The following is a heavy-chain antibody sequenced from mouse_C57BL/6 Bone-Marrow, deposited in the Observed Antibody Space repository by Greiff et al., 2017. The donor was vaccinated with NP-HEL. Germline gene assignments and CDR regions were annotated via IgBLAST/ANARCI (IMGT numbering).Heavy chain of an antibody. D-gene: IGHD2-3*01. CDR3: ASYYGYYEVFAY. CDR2: IDPANGNT. CDR1: GFNIKNTY. Sequence: VQLQQSVAELVRPGASVKLSCTASGFNIKNTYMHWVKQRPEQGLEWLGRIDPANGNTKYAPKLQGKATINADSSSNTAYLQLSSLTSEDTAIYYCASYYGYYEVFAYWGQGTLVTVSA. V-gene: IGHV14-3*01. J-gene: IGHJ3*01.